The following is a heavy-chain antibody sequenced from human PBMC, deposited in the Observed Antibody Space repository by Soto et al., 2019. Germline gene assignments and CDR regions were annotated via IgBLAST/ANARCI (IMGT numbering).Heavy chain of an antibody. V-gene: IGHV1-18*01. CDR3: AIDLSVNPGY. CDR2: IRNYNGNT. J-gene: IGHJ4*02. D-gene: IGHD1-26*01. Sequence: QVQLVQSGPEVKKPGASVKVSCKASGYTFTSYGISWVRRAQGQGLEWMGWIRNYNGNTNYAQKLQGRATMTPDTSTSTAYMDLMSLRSDDTAVDYCAIDLSVNPGYWVQVTLFTFSS. CDR1: GYTFTSYG.